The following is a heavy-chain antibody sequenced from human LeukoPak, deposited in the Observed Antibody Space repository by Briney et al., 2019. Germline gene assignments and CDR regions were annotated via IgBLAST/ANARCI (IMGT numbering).Heavy chain of an antibody. J-gene: IGHJ4*02. CDR3: ARGCGGDCYSADY. CDR2: ISGSGGST. CDR1: GFTFSSYA. Sequence: GGSLRLSCAASGFTFSSYAMSWVRQAPGKGLEWVSAISGSGGSTYYADSVKGRFTISRDNSKNTLYLQVNSLRGEDTAVYYCARGCGGDCYSADYWGQGTLVTVSS. V-gene: IGHV3-23*01. D-gene: IGHD2-21*01.